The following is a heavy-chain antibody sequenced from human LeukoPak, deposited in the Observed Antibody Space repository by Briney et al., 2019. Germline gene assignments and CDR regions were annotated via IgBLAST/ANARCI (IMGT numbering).Heavy chain of an antibody. CDR1: GYTFTSYG. CDR3: ARADSSSWYRGGEFDY. D-gene: IGHD6-13*01. CDR2: INAGNGNT. V-gene: IGHV1-3*01. Sequence: ASVKVSCKASGYTFTSYGISWVRQAPGQRLEWMGWINAGNGNTKYSQKFQGRVTITRDTSASTAYMELSSLRSEDTAVYYCARADSSSWYRGGEFDYWGQGTLVTVSS. J-gene: IGHJ4*02.